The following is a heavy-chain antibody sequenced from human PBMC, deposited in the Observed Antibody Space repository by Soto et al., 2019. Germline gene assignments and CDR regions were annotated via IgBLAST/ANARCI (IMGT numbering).Heavy chain of an antibody. CDR1: GNTFINYG. CDR2: LSPHKDNT. CDR3: ATAASGSGTYCGA. V-gene: IGHV1-18*01. D-gene: IGHD3-10*01. Sequence: QVHLVQSGAEVKKPGASVKVSCKASGNTFINYGVSWVRQAPGQGLEWMGWLSPHKDNTNYAQNFQGRVTMTTDTSTSTAYTEPRSPTPDATPVYYCATAASGSGTYCGAWGQGTLVTVSS. J-gene: IGHJ4*02.